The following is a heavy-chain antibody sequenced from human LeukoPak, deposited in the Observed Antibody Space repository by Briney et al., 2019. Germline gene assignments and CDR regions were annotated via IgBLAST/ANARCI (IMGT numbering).Heavy chain of an antibody. D-gene: IGHD1-26*01. CDR2: IIPIFGTA. V-gene: IGHV1-69*05. CDR1: GYTFTGYY. Sequence: GASVKVSCKASGYTFTGYYMHWVRQAPGQGLEWMGGIIPIFGTANYAQKFQGRVTITTDESTSTAYMELSSLRSEDTAVYYCASSTTPDYYYYYYMDVWGKGTTVTVSS. J-gene: IGHJ6*03. CDR3: ASSTTPDYYYYYYMDV.